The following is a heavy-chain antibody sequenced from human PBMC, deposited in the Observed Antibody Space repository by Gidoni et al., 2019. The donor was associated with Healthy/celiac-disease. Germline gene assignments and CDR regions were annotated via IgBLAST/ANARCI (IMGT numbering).Heavy chain of an antibody. J-gene: IGHJ2*01. CDR1: GGSISSSNW. Sequence: QVQLQESGPGLVQPSGTLSLTCAVSGGSISSSNWWSWVRQPPGKGLGWIGEIYHSGSTNYNPSLKSRVTISVDKSKNQFSLKLSSVTAADTAVYYCARAIYGDYQYWYFDLWGRGTLVTVSS. CDR3: ARAIYGDYQYWYFDL. V-gene: IGHV4-4*02. D-gene: IGHD4-17*01. CDR2: IYHSGST.